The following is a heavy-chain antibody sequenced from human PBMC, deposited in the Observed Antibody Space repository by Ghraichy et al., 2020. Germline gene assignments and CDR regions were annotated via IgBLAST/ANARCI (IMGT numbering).Heavy chain of an antibody. J-gene: IGHJ6*02. D-gene: IGHD3-10*01. V-gene: IGHV1-18*04. CDR3: ARITMVRGEGYYYYYGMDV. CDR2: ISAYNGNT. CDR1: GYTFTSYG. Sequence: ASVKVSCKASGYTFTSYGISWVRQAPGQGLEWMGWISAYNGNTNYAQKLQGRVTMTTDTSTSTAYMELRSLRSDDTAVYYCARITMVRGEGYYYYYGMDVWGQGTTVTVSS.